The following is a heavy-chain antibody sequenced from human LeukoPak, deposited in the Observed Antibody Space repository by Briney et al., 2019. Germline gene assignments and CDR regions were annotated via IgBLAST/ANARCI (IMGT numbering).Heavy chain of an antibody. J-gene: IGHJ4*02. D-gene: IGHD5-12*01. CDR2: IKNKADSYAT. Sequence: GGSLRLSCAASGFTFSDSAMHWVRQASGKGLEWIGRIKNKADSYATAYAASVKGRFTISRDDSKNMLYLQMNSLRAEDTAVYYCAKRAPYMVATDYWGQGTLVTVSS. CDR1: GFTFSDSA. V-gene: IGHV3-73*01. CDR3: AKRAPYMVATDY.